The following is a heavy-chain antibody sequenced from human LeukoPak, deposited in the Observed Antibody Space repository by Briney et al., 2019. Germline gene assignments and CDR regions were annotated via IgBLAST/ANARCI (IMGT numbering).Heavy chain of an antibody. CDR3: ARWGGFYYYYYMDV. CDR1: GGSISSSSYF. D-gene: IGHD3-16*01. V-gene: IGHV4-39*02. CDR2: MYYSGST. Sequence: SETLSLTCTVSGGSISSSSYFWGWIRQPPGKGLEWIGSMYYSGSTYYNPSLKSRVTISVDTSKNHFSLKLSPVTAADTAVYYCARWGGFYYYYYMDVWGKGTTVTVSS. J-gene: IGHJ6*03.